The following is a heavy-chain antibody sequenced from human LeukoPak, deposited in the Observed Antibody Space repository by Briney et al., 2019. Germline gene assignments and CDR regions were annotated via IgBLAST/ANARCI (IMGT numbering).Heavy chain of an antibody. CDR1: GGSFSGYF. D-gene: IGHD2-15*01. CDR2: VNHSGRT. V-gene: IGHV4-34*01. J-gene: IGHJ4*02. Sequence: SETLSLTCAVYGGSFSGYFWSWIRQPPGKGLEWIGEVNHSGRTNYNPSLKSRVTISVDPSKSQFSLNLRSVTAADTAVYYCARGGYCSGGSCYSFDYWGQGTLVTVSS. CDR3: ARGGYCSGGSCYSFDY.